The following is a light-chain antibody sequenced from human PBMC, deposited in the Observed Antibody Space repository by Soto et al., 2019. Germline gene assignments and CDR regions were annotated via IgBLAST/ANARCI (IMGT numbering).Light chain of an antibody. CDR2: DVN. CDR1: SSDVGRYNY. Sequence: QSALTKPASVSGSPGQSITISCTGTSSDVGRYNYVSWYQQHPGKAPKLMIYDVNTRPSGVSNRFSGSKSGNTASLTISGLQAEDEADYYCSSFTASTTQVFGPGTKLTVL. V-gene: IGLV2-14*03. CDR3: SSFTASTTQV. J-gene: IGLJ1*01.